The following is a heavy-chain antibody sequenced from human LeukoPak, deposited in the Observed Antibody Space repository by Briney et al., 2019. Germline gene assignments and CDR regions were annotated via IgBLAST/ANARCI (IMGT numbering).Heavy chain of an antibody. CDR2: ISAYNGNT. CDR3: ARDIVVVPAAMLGDAFDI. J-gene: IGHJ3*02. CDR1: GYTFTIYG. D-gene: IGHD2-2*01. Sequence: ASVTVSCKASGYTFTIYGISWVRQAPGQGLEWMGWISAYNGNTNYAQKLQGRVTMATDTSTSTAYMELRSLRSDDTAVYYCARDIVVVPAAMLGDAFDIWGQGTMVTVSS. V-gene: IGHV1-18*01.